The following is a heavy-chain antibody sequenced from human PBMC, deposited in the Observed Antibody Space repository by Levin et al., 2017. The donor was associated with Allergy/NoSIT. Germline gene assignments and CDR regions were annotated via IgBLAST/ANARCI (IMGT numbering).Heavy chain of an antibody. CDR1: GFDFEDYA. CDR3: AKDLSDGALNGMDV. Sequence: GGSLRLSCVASGFDFEDYAMHWVRQSPGKGLEWISSINWSSGSTGYADSVKGRFTISRDNAKNSLYLQMDSLKVEDTALYYCAKDLSDGALNGMDVWGQGTTVTVSS. CDR2: INWSSGST. J-gene: IGHJ6*02. V-gene: IGHV3-9*01. D-gene: IGHD4-17*01.